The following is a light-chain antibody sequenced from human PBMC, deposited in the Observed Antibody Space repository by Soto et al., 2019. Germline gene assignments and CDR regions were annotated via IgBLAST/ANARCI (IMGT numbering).Light chain of an antibody. J-gene: IGLJ2*01. CDR1: SSNIGAGYD. CDR2: GNS. V-gene: IGLV1-40*01. Sequence: QSVLTQPPSVSGAPGQRVTISCTGSSSNIGAGYDVHWYQQLPGTAPKLLIYGNSNRPSGVPDRFSGSKSGTSASRAITGLQVEDGGDYSGQSYASGEGVVVLGEGTKLTAL. CDR3: QSYASGEGVVV.